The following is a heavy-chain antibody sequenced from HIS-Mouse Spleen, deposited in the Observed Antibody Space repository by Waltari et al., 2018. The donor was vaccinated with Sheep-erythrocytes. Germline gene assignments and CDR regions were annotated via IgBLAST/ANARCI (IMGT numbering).Heavy chain of an antibody. D-gene: IGHD1-1*01. Sequence: QVQLVESGGGVVQPGRSLRLSCAASGFTFSSYGMHWVRQAPGKGLAWVGVISYEGMSKYYAESVKGRFTISRDNSKNTLYLHMNSLRAEDTAVYYCAKVRTVNYWYFDLWGRGTLVTVSS. CDR2: ISYEGMSK. CDR3: AKVRTVNYWYFDL. V-gene: IGHV3-30*18. CDR1: GFTFSSYG. J-gene: IGHJ2*01.